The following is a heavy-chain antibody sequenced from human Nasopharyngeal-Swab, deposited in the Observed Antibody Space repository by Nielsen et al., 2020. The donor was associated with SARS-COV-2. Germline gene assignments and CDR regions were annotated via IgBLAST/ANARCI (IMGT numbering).Heavy chain of an antibody. D-gene: IGHD2-2*01. J-gene: IGHJ4*02. Sequence: SETLSLTCTVSGGSFSSAGYFWTWIRQHPGKGLGWIGYIYYSGSTYYNPSLKSRVTISVDTSKNHFSLKLSSVTAADTAVYFCARSMYCSSTSCRYYFDYWGQGTLVTVSS. CDR1: GGSFSSAGYF. CDR3: ARSMYCSSTSCRYYFDY. V-gene: IGHV4-31*03. CDR2: IYYSGST.